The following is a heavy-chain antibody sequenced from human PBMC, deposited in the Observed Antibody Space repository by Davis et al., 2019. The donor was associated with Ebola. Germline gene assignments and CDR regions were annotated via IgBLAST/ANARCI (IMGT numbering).Heavy chain of an antibody. Sequence: ASVKVSCKASGYTFTSYDINWVRQATGQGLEWMGWMNPNSGNTGYAQKFQGRVTITRNTSISTAYMELSSLRSEDTAVYYCASTPDGSSRKQGRGYYGMDVWGQGTTVTVSS. CDR2: MNPNSGNT. V-gene: IGHV1-8*03. CDR1: GYTFTSYD. D-gene: IGHD6-13*01. J-gene: IGHJ6*02. CDR3: ASTPDGSSRKQGRGYYGMDV.